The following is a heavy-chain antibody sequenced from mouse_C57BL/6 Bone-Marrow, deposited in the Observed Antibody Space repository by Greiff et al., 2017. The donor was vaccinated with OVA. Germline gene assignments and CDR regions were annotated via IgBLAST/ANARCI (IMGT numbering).Heavy chain of an antibody. CDR2: IDPENGDT. D-gene: IGHD1-1*01. J-gene: IGHJ2*01. Sequence: EVQRVESGAELVRPGASVKLSCTASGFNIKDDYMHWVKQRPEQGLEWIGWIDPENGDTEYASKFQGKATITADTSSITAYLQLSSLTSEDTAVYYCTTCSYGSRPHYWGQGTTLTVSS. CDR1: GFNIKDDY. CDR3: TTCSYGSRPHY. V-gene: IGHV14-4*01.